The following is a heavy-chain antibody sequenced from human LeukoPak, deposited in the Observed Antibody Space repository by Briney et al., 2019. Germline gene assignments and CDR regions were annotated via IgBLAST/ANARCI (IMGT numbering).Heavy chain of an antibody. CDR3: ARGGARLRLGELYFDY. D-gene: IGHD3-16*01. CDR2: ISSSGGTI. CDR1: GFTFSSYS. Sequence: PGGSLRLSCAASGFTFSSYSMNWVRQAPGKGLEWVSYISSSGGTIYYADSVKGRFTISRDNAKNLLYLQMNSLRAEDTAIYYCARGGARLRLGELYFDYWGQGTLVTVSS. V-gene: IGHV3-48*01. J-gene: IGHJ4*02.